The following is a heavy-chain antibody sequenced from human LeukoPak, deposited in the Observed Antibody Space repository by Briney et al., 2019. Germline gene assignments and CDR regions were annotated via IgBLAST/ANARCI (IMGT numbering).Heavy chain of an antibody. Sequence: SETLSLTCTVSGGSISSGDYYWSWIRQPPGKGLEWIGYIYYSGSTNYNPSLKSRVTISVDTSKNQFSLKLSSVTAADTAVYYCARVVAANGYYYYGMDVWGQGTTVTVSS. D-gene: IGHD2-15*01. CDR3: ARVVAANGYYYYGMDV. CDR1: GGSISSGDYY. J-gene: IGHJ6*02. V-gene: IGHV4-61*08. CDR2: IYYSGST.